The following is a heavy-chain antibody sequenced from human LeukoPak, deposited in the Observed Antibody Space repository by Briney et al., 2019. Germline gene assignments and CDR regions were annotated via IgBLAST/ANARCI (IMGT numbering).Heavy chain of an antibody. V-gene: IGHV3-73*01. Sequence: RASVKVSCKASGYTFTGYYMHWVRQASGKGLEWVGRIRSKANSYATAYAASVKGRFTISRDDSKNTAYLQMNSLKTEDTAVYYCSTVVAAISWGQGTLVTVSS. D-gene: IGHD2-15*01. CDR3: STVVAAIS. CDR2: IRSKANSYAT. CDR1: GYTFTGYY. J-gene: IGHJ5*02.